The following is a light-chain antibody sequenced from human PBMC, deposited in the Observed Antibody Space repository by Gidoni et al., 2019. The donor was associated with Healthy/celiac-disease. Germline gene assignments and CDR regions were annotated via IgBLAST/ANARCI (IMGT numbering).Light chain of an antibody. V-gene: IGLV2-14*01. CDR2: DVS. J-gene: IGLJ2*01. CDR3: SSYTSSSTPV. CDR1: SSASGRDNY. Sequence: QSALTQPAYVSGSPGQSITISCTGTSSASGRDNYVSWYQQHPVKAPKLIMYDVSNRPSGVSNRFSGSKSGNTAYLTSSGLQAEDEADYYCSSYTSSSTPVFGGGTKLTVL.